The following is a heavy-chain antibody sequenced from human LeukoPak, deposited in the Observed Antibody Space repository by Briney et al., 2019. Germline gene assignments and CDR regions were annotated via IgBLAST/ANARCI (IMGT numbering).Heavy chain of an antibody. CDR3: AGGPSYFDY. CDR2: TYYRSKWYS. Sequence: SQTLSLTCAISGDSVSSNSAAWNWIRQSPSRGLEWLGWTYYRSKWYSDYALSVKGRITTNPDTSKNQFSLQLNSVTPEDTAVYYCAGGPSYFDYWGQGTLVTVSS. CDR1: GDSVSSNSAA. J-gene: IGHJ4*02. V-gene: IGHV6-1*01.